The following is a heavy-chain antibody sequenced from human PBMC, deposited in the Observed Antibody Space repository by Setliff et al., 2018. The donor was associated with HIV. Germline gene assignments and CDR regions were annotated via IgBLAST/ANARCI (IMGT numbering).Heavy chain of an antibody. J-gene: IGHJ4*02. V-gene: IGHV4-39*07. CDR1: GGSINRSPYY. CDR2: IFYSGST. D-gene: IGHD1-26*01. CDR3: ARVESGILGY. Sequence: SETLSLTCTVSGGSINRSPYYWGWIRQPPGKGLEWIASIFYSGSTYHNPSLKSRVTISVDTANNQFSLKVNSMTAADSAIYYCARVESGILGYWGRGTLGTV.